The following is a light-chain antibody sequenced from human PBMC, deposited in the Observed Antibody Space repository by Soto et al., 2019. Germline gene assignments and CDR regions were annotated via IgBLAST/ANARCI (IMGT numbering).Light chain of an antibody. CDR1: QSISSY. Sequence: TQSPASLSSSVGDRLTITCRASQSISSYLAWYQQKPGQAPRLLIYDTSRRHTGIPDRFSGSGSGTDFTLTISRLEPEDFAVYYCQQYGSSTWTFGQGTKVDI. CDR3: QQYGSSTWT. V-gene: IGKV3D-20*01. J-gene: IGKJ1*01. CDR2: DTS.